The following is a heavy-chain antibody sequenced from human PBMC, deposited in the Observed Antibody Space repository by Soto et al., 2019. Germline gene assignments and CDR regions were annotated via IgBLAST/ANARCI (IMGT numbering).Heavy chain of an antibody. CDR1: GGSISSCGYY. Sequence: SETLSLTCTVSGGSISSCGYYWSWIRQHPGKGLEWIGYIYYSGSTYYNPSLKSRVTISVDTSKNQFSLKLSSVTAADTAVYYCARVRGIGGRCYWFDYCGEGTLVTVAS. V-gene: IGHV4-31*03. CDR2: IYYSGST. CDR3: ARVRGIGGRCYWFDY. D-gene: IGHD2-15*01. J-gene: IGHJ4*02.